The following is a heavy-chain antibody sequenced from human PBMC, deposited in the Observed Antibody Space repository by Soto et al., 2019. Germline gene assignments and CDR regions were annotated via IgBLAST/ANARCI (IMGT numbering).Heavy chain of an antibody. D-gene: IGHD6-19*01. CDR1: GYTFSNYW. CDR2: IFPSDSDT. J-gene: IGHJ4*02. Sequence: GESLKSSCKGSGYTFSNYWIAWVRQMPGKGLKWMGIIFPSDSDTIYSPSFQGQVVISADKSTSTASLQWSSLKASDSAIYYCARRTFATGWYFDSWGQGTLVTVSS. V-gene: IGHV5-51*01. CDR3: ARRTFATGWYFDS.